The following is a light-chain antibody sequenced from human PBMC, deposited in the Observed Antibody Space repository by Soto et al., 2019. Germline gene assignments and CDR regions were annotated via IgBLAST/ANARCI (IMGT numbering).Light chain of an antibody. V-gene: IGLV1-44*01. CDR3: AAWDDSLNGNYV. J-gene: IGLJ1*01. CDR2: SNN. Sequence: LTQPPSASGTPGQRVTISCSGSSSNIGSNTVNWYQQLPGTAPKLLIYSNNQRPSGVPDRFSGSKSGTSASLAISGLQSEDEADYYCAAWDDSLNGNYVFGTGTKLTVL. CDR1: SSNIGSNT.